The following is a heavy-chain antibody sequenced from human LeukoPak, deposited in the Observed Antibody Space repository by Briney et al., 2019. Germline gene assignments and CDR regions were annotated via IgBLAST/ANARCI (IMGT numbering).Heavy chain of an antibody. CDR2: IWYDGNNK. D-gene: IGHD2-15*01. J-gene: IGHJ4*02. Sequence: GGSLRLSCAASGFIFSSYGVHWVRQAPGKGLEWVAVIWYDGNNKYYADSVKGRFTISRDNSKNTVSLQMDSLRAEDTAVYYCARDIAGRTSWSSGGVMDYWGQGTLVTVSS. CDR1: GFIFSSYG. CDR3: ARDIAGRTSWSSGGVMDY. V-gene: IGHV3-33*01.